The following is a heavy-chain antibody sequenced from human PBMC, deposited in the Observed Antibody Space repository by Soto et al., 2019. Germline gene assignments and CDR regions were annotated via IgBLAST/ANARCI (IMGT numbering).Heavy chain of an antibody. CDR3: ARAGVRGMDV. CDR1: GYTFTSYD. CDR2: MNPNSANT. V-gene: IGHV1-8*01. D-gene: IGHD3-10*01. J-gene: IGHJ6*02. Sequence: QVQLVQSGAEVKKPGASVKVSCKASGYTFTSYDINWVRQATGQGLEWMGWMNPNSANTGYAQKFQGRVTMTRNTSISTAYMDFSSLRSEVKPVYYCARAGVRGMDVWGQGTTVTVSS.